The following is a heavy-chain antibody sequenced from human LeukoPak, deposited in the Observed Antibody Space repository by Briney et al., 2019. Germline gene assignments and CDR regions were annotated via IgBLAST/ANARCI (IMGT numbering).Heavy chain of an antibody. J-gene: IGHJ6*03. Sequence: PSETLSLTCAVSGGSISSGGYSWSWIRQPPGKGLEWIGYIYYSGSTYYNPSLKSRVTISVDTSKNQFSLKLSSVTAADTAVYYCARARRDCSGGSCYPNYYYYYYMDVWGKGTTVTVSS. D-gene: IGHD2-15*01. CDR3: ARARRDCSGGSCYPNYYYYYYMDV. CDR2: IYYSGST. V-gene: IGHV4-30-4*07. CDR1: GGSISSGGYS.